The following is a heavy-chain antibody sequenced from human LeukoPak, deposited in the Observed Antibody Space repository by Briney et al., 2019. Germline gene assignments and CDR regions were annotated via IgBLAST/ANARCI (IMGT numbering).Heavy chain of an antibody. CDR2: IRYDGSNK. V-gene: IGHV3-30*02. CDR1: GFTFSSYG. CDR3: AKDREQLVVFCTNGVCYTNDY. J-gene: IGHJ4*02. D-gene: IGHD2-8*01. Sequence: GGSLRLSCAASGFTFSSYGMHWVRQAPGKGLEWVAFIRYDGSNKYYADSVKGRFTISRDNSKNTLYLQMNSLRAEDTAVYYCAKDREQLVVFCTNGVCYTNDYWGQGTLVTVSS.